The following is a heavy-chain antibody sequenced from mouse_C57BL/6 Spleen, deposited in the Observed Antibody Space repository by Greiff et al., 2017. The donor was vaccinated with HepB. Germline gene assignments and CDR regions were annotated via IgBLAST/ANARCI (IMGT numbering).Heavy chain of an antibody. J-gene: IGHJ4*01. CDR2: ISGGGGNT. D-gene: IGHD2-10*01. Sequence: EVKLMESGGGLVKPGGSLKLSCAASGFTFSSYTMSWVRQTPEKRLEWVATISGGGGNTYYPDSVKGRFTISRDNAKNTLYLQMSSLRSEDTALYYCARRAYYGNYDAMDYWGQGTSVTVSS. CDR1: GFTFSSYT. CDR3: ARRAYYGNYDAMDY. V-gene: IGHV5-9*01.